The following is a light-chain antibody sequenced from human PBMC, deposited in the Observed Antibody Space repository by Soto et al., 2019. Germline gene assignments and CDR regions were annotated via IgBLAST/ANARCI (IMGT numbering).Light chain of an antibody. CDR3: TSYAGGNNV. J-gene: IGLJ1*01. Sequence: QSVLTQPPSASGSPGQSVTISCTGTSSDVGGYNFVSWYQQYPGKVPKLMVYEVNKRPSGVPDRFSGSKSGDPASLTVSGLQAEYEADYYCTSYAGGNNVFGTGTKVTVL. V-gene: IGLV2-8*01. CDR2: EVN. CDR1: SSDVGGYNF.